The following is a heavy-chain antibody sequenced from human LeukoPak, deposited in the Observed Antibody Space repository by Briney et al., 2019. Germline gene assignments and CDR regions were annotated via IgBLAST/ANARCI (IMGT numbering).Heavy chain of an antibody. Sequence: PSETLSLTCTVSGVSISSYYWSWIRQSAGKGLECIGRIYVSGTTNYNPSLESRVTMSVDTSKNQFSLKLASVTAADTAVYYCAREWDGASVWFDPWGQGTLVTVSS. D-gene: IGHD1-26*01. CDR3: AREWDGASVWFDP. J-gene: IGHJ5*02. V-gene: IGHV4-4*07. CDR2: IYVSGTT. CDR1: GVSISSYY.